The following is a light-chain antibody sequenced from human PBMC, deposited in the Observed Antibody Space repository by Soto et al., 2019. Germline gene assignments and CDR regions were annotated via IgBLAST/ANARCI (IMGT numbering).Light chain of an antibody. V-gene: IGLV1-40*01. CDR3: QSYDSSLSGYV. CDR2: GNS. J-gene: IGLJ1*01. Sequence: QSVLTQPPSVSGAPGQRVTISCTGSSSNIGAGYDVHWYQQLPGTAPKRLIYGNSNRPSGVPDRFSGSKSGTSASLAITGLQAEDEADYYCQSYDSSLSGYVFGTGTKLTV. CDR1: SSNIGAGYD.